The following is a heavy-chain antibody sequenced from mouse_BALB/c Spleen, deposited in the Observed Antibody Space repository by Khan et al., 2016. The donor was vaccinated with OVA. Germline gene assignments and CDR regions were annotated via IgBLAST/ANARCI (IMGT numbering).Heavy chain of an antibody. V-gene: IGHV2-9-2*01. Sequence: VELVESGPGLVAPSQSLSITCTVSGFSLTNYDISWIRQPPGKGLEWLGVIWTGGGTNYNSAFMSRLSIRKDNSKSQVFLKMNSQQTDDAAIYYCVRRGNYYGSFYWYFDVWGAGTTVTVSS. J-gene: IGHJ1*01. CDR1: GFSLTNYD. D-gene: IGHD1-1*01. CDR2: IWTGGGT. CDR3: VRRGNYYGSFYWYFDV.